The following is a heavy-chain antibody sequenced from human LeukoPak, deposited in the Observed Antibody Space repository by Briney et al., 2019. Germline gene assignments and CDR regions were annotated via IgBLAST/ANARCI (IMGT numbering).Heavy chain of an antibody. CDR2: ISGSGGST. Sequence: PGGTLRLSCAASGFSFSTYGMSWVRQAPGKGLEWVSAISGSGGSTCYADSVKGRFTISRDNAKNSLFLHMSSLRAEDTAVYFCASSYFDNSLHAYDIWGQGTMVTVSS. CDR1: GFSFSTYG. CDR3: ASSYFDNSLHAYDI. V-gene: IGHV3-23*01. D-gene: IGHD3-22*01. J-gene: IGHJ3*02.